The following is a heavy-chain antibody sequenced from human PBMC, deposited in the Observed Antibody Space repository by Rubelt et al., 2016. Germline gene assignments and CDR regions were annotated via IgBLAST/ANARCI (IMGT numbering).Heavy chain of an antibody. J-gene: IGHJ4*02. CDR3: ARDLTGYNYGYRFDY. CDR1: GYTFTRYA. V-gene: IGHV1-3*01. D-gene: IGHD5-18*01. CDR2: INVGNGNT. Sequence: QVQLVQSGAEVKKPGASVKVSCKASGYTFTRYAMHWVRQAPGQRLEWMGWINVGNGNTKYSEKFQGRVTSTRDTAASTAYMEVSSLRSEDTAVYYCARDLTGYNYGYRFDYWGQGTQVTVSS.